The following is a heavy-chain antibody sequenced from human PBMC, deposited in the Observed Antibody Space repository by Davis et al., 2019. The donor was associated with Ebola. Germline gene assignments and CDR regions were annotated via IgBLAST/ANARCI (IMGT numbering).Heavy chain of an antibody. Sequence: PGGSLRLSCAASGFSFSSYAMHWVRQSPGKGLEWVAVISHDGRERFYAGSVEGRFTISRDNSKNTLFLHMNSLSAEDTAVFYCARAVPGKEGLDSWGHGSLVTVSS. CDR2: ISHDGRER. CDR3: ARAVPGKEGLDS. CDR1: GFSFSSYA. V-gene: IGHV3-30*04. D-gene: IGHD6-19*01. J-gene: IGHJ5*01.